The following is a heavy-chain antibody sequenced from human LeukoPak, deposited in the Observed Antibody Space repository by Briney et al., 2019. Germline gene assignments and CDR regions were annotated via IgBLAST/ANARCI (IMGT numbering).Heavy chain of an antibody. CDR2: INHSGST. V-gene: IGHV4-34*01. CDR1: GGSFSGYY. D-gene: IGHD3-10*01. J-gene: IGHJ4*02. Sequence: PSETLSLTCAVYGGSFSGYYWSWIRQPPGKGLEWIGEINHSGSTNYNPSLKSRATISVDTSKNQFSLKLSSVTAADTAVYYCARGNGSGSYYNAGSFDYWGQGTLVTVSS. CDR3: ARGNGSGSYYNAGSFDY.